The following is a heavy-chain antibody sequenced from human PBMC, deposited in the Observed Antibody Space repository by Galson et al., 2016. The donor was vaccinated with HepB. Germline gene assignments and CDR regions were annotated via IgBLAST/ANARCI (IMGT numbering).Heavy chain of an antibody. V-gene: IGHV4-38-2*02. J-gene: IGHJ5*02. CDR1: GYSISRGYY. CDR3: ARDSLVGPQAFDP. D-gene: IGHD2-15*01. CDR2: SYHSGTT. Sequence: ETLSLTCSVFGYSISRGYYWAWIRQPPGKGLEWIASSYHSGTTYYNPTLKSRVTISVDTSKNQFSLRLTSLTASDTAIYYCARDSLVGPQAFDPWGQGTLVAVSS.